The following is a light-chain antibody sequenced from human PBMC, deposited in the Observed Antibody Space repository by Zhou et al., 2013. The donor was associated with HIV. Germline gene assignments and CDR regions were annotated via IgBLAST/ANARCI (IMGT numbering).Light chain of an antibody. V-gene: IGKV3-20*01. J-gene: IGKJ2*04. CDR3: QQYGSSPPMCS. Sequence: DIVLTQSPGFLSLSPGESATLSCRASQNVRSNFLAWYHQRPGQAPRLLIYGASSRATGIPDRFSGSGSGTEFSLTITGLEPEDFAVYYCQQYGSSPPMCSFGQGTKLDIK. CDR2: GAS. CDR1: QNVRSNF.